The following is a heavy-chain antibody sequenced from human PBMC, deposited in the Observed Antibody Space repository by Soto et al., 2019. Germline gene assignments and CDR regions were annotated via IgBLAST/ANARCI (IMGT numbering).Heavy chain of an antibody. D-gene: IGHD2-8*01. Sequence: GESLKISCEGSGYRFSSYWIAWVRQMPGKRLEWMGIIYPGDSDTRYSPSFQGQVTFSADKSTSTAYLQWSSRKPSDTAIHYSARQGSNGVYYYYGMDVWGRGTTVTVSS. CDR1: GYRFSSYW. V-gene: IGHV5-51*01. CDR3: ARQGSNGVYYYYGMDV. J-gene: IGHJ6*02. CDR2: IYPGDSDT.